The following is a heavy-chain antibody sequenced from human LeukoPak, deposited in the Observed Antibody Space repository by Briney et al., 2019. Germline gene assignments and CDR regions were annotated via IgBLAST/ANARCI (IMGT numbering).Heavy chain of an antibody. V-gene: IGHV1-58*01. D-gene: IGHD6-13*01. CDR1: GFTFTSRSA. J-gene: IGHJ4*02. CDR3: AAPYSSTWFDY. CDR2: IVVGSDNT. Sequence: SVKVSCKASGFTFTSRSAVQWVRQARGKRLEWIGWIVVGSDNTNYAQKFQERVTITRDMSTSTSYMELSSLRSGDTAVYYCAAPYSSTWFDYWGQGTLVTVSS.